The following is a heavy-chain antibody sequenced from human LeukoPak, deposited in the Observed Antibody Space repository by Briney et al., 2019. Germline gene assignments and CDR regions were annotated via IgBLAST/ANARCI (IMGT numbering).Heavy chain of an antibody. D-gene: IGHD2-15*01. V-gene: IGHV3-23*01. CDR3: AKAPVTTCRGAFCYPFDY. CDR1: GFTLNSYA. Sequence: GGSLRLSCAASGFTLNSYAMSWVRQAPGKGLEWVSAISDTGNTYHADSVKGRFTISRDSSKNTLFLQMNRLRPEDAAVYYCAKAPVTTCRGAFCYPFDYWGLGTLVTVSS. CDR2: ISDTGNT. J-gene: IGHJ4*02.